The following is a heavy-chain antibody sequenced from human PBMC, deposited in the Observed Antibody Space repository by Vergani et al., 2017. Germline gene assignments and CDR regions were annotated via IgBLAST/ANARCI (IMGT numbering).Heavy chain of an antibody. V-gene: IGHV3-23*01. CDR2: TSGSGGST. D-gene: IGHD3-10*01. CDR1: GFTFSSYA. Sequence: EVQLLESGGGLVQPGGSLRLSCAASGFTFSSYAMSWVRQAPGKGLEWVSATSGSGGSTYYADSVKGRFTISRDNSKNTLYLQMNSLRAEDTAVYYCAKRGGVRGVTPHLYYFDYWGQGTLVTVSS. J-gene: IGHJ4*02. CDR3: AKRGGVRGVTPHLYYFDY.